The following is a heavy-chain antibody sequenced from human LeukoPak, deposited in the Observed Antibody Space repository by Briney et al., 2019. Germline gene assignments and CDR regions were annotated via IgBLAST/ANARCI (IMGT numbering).Heavy chain of an antibody. Sequence: SETLSLTCTVSGGSISSYYWSWIRQPPGKGLEWIGEINHTGTTNYKPSLKSRVTISVDTSKNQFSLKLNSLTAADTAVYYCARGGAAAGFAGSGDAFDIWGQGTMVTVSS. CDR1: GGSISSYY. J-gene: IGHJ3*02. V-gene: IGHV4-34*01. D-gene: IGHD6-13*01. CDR2: INHTGTT. CDR3: ARGGAAAGFAGSGDAFDI.